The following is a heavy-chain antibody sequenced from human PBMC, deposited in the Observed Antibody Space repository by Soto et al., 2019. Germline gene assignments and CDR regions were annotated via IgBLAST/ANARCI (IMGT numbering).Heavy chain of an antibody. D-gene: IGHD6-13*01. CDR3: ARGRGLAAAGHWWFHP. J-gene: IGHJ5*02. Sequence: QVQLQESGPGLVKPSETLSLTCTVSGGSISSYYWSWVRQPPGKGLEWIGYIYYSGSTNYNPSLKSRVTISIDTSKNQFSLKLSSVTAADTAVYYCARGRGLAAAGHWWFHPWGQGTLVTVSS. CDR1: GGSISSYY. CDR2: IYYSGST. V-gene: IGHV4-59*01.